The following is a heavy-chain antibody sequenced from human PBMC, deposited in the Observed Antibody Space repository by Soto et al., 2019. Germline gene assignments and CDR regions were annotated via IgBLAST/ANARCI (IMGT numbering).Heavy chain of an antibody. D-gene: IGHD3-10*01. CDR2: ISYDGSNK. J-gene: IGHJ6*02. CDR1: GFTFSSYG. V-gene: IGHV3-30*18. CDR3: AKKAGSGILRGHYYYGMDV. Sequence: QVQLVESGGGVVQPGRSLRLSCAASGFTFSSYGMHWVRQAPGKGLEWVAVISYDGSNKYYADSVKGRFTISRDNSKNTLYLQMNSLRAEDTAVYYCAKKAGSGILRGHYYYGMDVWGQGTTVTVSS.